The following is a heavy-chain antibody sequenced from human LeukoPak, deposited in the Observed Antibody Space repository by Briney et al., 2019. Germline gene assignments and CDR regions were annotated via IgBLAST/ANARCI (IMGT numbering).Heavy chain of an antibody. CDR1: GGSISSYY. D-gene: IGHD3-22*01. J-gene: IGHJ5*02. CDR2: IYNSGST. V-gene: IGHV4-4*07. Sequence: PSETLSLTCTVSGGSISSYYWSWIRQPAGKGLEWIGRIYNSGSTTYNPSLKSRVTMSVDTSKNQFSLKLSSVTAADTAVYYCARVYYDSNDVDWFDPWGQGTLVTVSS. CDR3: ARVYYDSNDVDWFDP.